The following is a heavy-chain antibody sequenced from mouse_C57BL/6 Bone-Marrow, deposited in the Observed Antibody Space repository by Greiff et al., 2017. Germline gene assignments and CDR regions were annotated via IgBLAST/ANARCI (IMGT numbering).Heavy chain of an antibody. J-gene: IGHJ2*01. V-gene: IGHV1-54*01. CDR2: INPGSGGT. D-gene: IGHD2-13*01. Sequence: QVQLQQSGAELVRPGTSVKVSCKASGYAFTNYLIEWVKQRPGQGLEWIGVINPGSGGTNYNEKFKGKATLSADKSSSTAYMQLSSLTSEDSAVYFCARRDCDVVDYWGQGTTLTVSS. CDR1: GYAFTNYL. CDR3: ARRDCDVVDY.